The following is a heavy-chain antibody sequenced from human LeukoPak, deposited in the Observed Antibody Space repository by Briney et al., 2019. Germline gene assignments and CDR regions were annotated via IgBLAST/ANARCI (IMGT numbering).Heavy chain of an antibody. CDR1: GFTFSSYS. V-gene: IGHV3-21*01. Sequence: GGSLRLSCAASGFTFSSYSMNWVRQAPGKGLEWVSSISSSSNYVFYADSVKGRFTISRDNAKNSLHLQMNSLGAEDTAVYFCARDPRGAAGTYGMDVWGQGTTVTVSS. D-gene: IGHD6-13*01. CDR3: ARDPRGAAGTYGMDV. CDR2: ISSSSNYV. J-gene: IGHJ6*02.